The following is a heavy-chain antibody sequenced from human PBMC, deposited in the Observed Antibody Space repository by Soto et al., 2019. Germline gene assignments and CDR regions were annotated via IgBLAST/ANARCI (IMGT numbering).Heavy chain of an antibody. Sequence: GGSLRLSCAASGFTFDDYTMHWVRQAPGKGLEWVSPISWDGGSTYYADSVKGRFTISRDNSKNSLYLQMNSLRTEDTALYYCALDSSGAFDIWGQGTMVTVSS. CDR2: ISWDGGST. J-gene: IGHJ3*02. CDR1: GFTFDDYT. D-gene: IGHD3-10*01. V-gene: IGHV3-43*01. CDR3: ALDSSGAFDI.